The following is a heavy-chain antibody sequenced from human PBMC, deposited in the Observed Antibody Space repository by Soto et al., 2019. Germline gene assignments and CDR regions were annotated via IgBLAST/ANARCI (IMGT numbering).Heavy chain of an antibody. J-gene: IGHJ6*02. D-gene: IGHD2-15*01. CDR2: IIPIFGTA. CDR3: AKARDYGGSSDYYNGMDV. Sequence: QVQLVQSGAEVKKPGSSVKVSCKASGGTFSSYAISWVRQAPGQGLEWVGGIIPIFGTANYAQKFQGRVTITADESTSTAYMELSSLRSEDTAVYYCAKARDYGGSSDYYNGMDVWGQGTTVTVSS. V-gene: IGHV1-69*12. CDR1: GGTFSSYA.